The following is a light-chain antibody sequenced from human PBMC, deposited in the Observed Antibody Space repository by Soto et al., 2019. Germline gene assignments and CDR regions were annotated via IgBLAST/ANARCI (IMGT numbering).Light chain of an antibody. CDR1: QSVSSY. J-gene: IGKJ1*01. CDR3: QQRSNWPPT. V-gene: IGKV3-11*01. CDR2: DAS. Sequence: EIVLTQSPATLSLSPGERATLSCRASQSVSSYLAWYQQKPGQAPRLLIYDASNRATGIPARFSGSGSGTDFTLTVSRLEPEDFAVYYCQQRSNWPPTCGQGTKV.